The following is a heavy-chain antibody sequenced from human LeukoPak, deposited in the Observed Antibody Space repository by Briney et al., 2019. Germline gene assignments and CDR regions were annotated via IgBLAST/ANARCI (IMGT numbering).Heavy chain of an antibody. CDR2: IYPGDSDT. J-gene: IGHJ6*02. Sequence: GESLKISCKGSGYSFTSNWIAWVRQMPGKGLEWMGIIYPGDSDTRYSPSFQGQVTISADKSISTAYLQWSSLKASDTAMYYCARHDPHDSSGYYPFGYYYGMDVWGQGTTVTVSS. V-gene: IGHV5-51*01. CDR1: GYSFTSNW. CDR3: ARHDPHDSSGYYPFGYYYGMDV. D-gene: IGHD3-22*01.